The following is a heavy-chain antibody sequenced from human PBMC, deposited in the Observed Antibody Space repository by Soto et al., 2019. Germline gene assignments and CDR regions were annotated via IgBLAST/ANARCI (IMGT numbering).Heavy chain of an antibody. CDR2: ISAYNGNT. CDR1: GYTFTSYG. D-gene: IGHD6-6*01. V-gene: IGHV1-18*01. J-gene: IGHJ5*02. CDR3: ARGWTIAARPIWFDP. Sequence: ASVNVSCKASGYTFTSYGISWVRQAPGQGLEWMGWISAYNGNTNYAQKLQGRVTMTTDTSTSTAYMELRSLRSDDTAVYYCARGWTIAARPIWFDPWGQGTLVTVSS.